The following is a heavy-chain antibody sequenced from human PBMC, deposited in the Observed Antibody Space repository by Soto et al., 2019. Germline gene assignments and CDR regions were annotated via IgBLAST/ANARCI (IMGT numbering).Heavy chain of an antibody. CDR3: ARDRYYYDSSGYYYSRHAFDI. CDR1: GFTFSSYG. J-gene: IGHJ3*02. CDR2: IWYDGSNK. Sequence: GGSLRLSCAASGFTFSSYGMHWVRQAPGKGLEWVAVIWYDGSNKYYADSVKGRFTISRDNSKNTLYLQMNSLRAEDTAVYYCARDRYYYDSSGYYYSRHAFDIWGQGTMVTVSS. V-gene: IGHV3-33*01. D-gene: IGHD3-22*01.